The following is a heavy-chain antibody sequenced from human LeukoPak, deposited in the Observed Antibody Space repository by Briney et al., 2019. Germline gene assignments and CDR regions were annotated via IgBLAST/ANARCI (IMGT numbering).Heavy chain of an antibody. D-gene: IGHD3-22*01. V-gene: IGHV3-30-3*01. CDR2: ISYDGRNK. CDR1: GFTFSNFA. J-gene: IGHJ4*02. CDR3: ARDGKPDYYDSSGYDYFDY. Sequence: QPGGSLRHSCAASGFTFSNFAMHWVRQAPGMGLEWVTAISYDGRNKYYADSVQGRFTFSRDNSKNMLYLQMNSLRAEDTAVYYCARDGKPDYYDSSGYDYFDYWGQGTLVTVSS.